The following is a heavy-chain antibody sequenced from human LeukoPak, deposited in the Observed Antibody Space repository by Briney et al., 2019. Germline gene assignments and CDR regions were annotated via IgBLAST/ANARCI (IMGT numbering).Heavy chain of an antibody. J-gene: IGHJ5*02. V-gene: IGHV3-30*04. CDR1: GFTFSSYA. CDR3: ARGADGVSSNSRGWFDP. D-gene: IGHD2-15*01. CDR2: ISYDGSNK. Sequence: GGSLRLSCAASGFTFSSYAMHWVRQAPGKGLEWVAVISYDGSNKYYADSVKGRFTISRDNARNSLYLQMNTLRAEDTAVYSCARGADGVSSNSRGWFDPWGQGTLVTVSS.